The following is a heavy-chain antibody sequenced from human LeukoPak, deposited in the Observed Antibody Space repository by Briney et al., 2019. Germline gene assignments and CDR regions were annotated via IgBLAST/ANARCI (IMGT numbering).Heavy chain of an antibody. J-gene: IGHJ4*02. CDR1: GFTFTSYS. D-gene: IGHD5-18*01. CDR3: ARDLGYRGLTL. Sequence: GGSLRLSCAASGFTFTSYSINWVRQAPGRGLEWVSSIRFTGSYIYYADSVKGRFTISRDNAKNSLYLQMNSLRAEDTAVYYCARDLGYRGLTLWGQGTLVTVSS. V-gene: IGHV3-21*01. CDR2: IRFTGSYI.